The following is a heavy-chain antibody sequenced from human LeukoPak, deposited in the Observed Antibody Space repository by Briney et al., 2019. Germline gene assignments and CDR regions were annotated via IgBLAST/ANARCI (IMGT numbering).Heavy chain of an antibody. CDR2: IWYDGTNK. Sequence: PGGSLRLSCAASGFTFSSHGMHWVRQAPGKGLEWVALIWYDGTNKNYADSVKGRFTISRDNSKNILYLQMNSLRDEDTAVYYCARGLLWFGEYMWLDPWGQGTLVTVSS. CDR3: ARGLLWFGEYMWLDP. D-gene: IGHD3-10*01. V-gene: IGHV3-33*01. CDR1: GFTFSSHG. J-gene: IGHJ5*02.